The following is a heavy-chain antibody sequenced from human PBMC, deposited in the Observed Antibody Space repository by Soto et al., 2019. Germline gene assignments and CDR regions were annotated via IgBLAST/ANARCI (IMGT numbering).Heavy chain of an antibody. CDR2: ISYDGSNK. Sequence: GGSLRLSCAASGFTFSSYGMHWVRQAPGKGLEWVAVISYDGSNKYYADSVKGRFTISRDNSKNTLYLQMNSLRAEDTAVYYCAKGGGDIVVVPAAIQPFDYWGQGTLVTVSS. V-gene: IGHV3-30*18. D-gene: IGHD2-2*01. CDR1: GFTFSSYG. J-gene: IGHJ4*02. CDR3: AKGGGDIVVVPAAIQPFDY.